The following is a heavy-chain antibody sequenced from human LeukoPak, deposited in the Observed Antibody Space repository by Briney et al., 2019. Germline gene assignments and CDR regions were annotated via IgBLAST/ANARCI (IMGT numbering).Heavy chain of an antibody. J-gene: IGHJ4*02. D-gene: IGHD3-22*01. CDR2: ISGRGVNI. CDR1: GFAFSSDA. Sequence: GGSLRLSCAASGFAFSSDAMSWVRQSPGKGLEWVSAISGRGVNIYNADSVKGRFTISRDISRTTLYLQMNSLRAEDTAVYYCAKESFYYDTTGYKAYYFDYWGQGTLVTVSS. V-gene: IGHV3-23*01. CDR3: AKESFYYDTTGYKAYYFDY.